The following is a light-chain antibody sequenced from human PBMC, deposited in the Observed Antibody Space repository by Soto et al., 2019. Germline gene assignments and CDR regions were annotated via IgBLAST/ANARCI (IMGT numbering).Light chain of an antibody. Sequence: QSALTQPASVSGSPGQSITISGTGTRTDIGGYNYVSWYQHHPGKAPKLIIYEVTNRPSGVSNRFSGSKSGNTASLSISGLQAEDEADYYCTSYTITATLVLFGGGTKVTVL. CDR2: EVT. J-gene: IGLJ3*02. CDR1: RTDIGGYNY. CDR3: TSYTITATLVL. V-gene: IGLV2-14*01.